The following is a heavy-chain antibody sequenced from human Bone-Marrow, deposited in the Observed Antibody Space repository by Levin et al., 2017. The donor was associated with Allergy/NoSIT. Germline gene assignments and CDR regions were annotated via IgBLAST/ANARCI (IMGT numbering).Heavy chain of an antibody. V-gene: IGHV3-30*18. Sequence: HPGGSLRLSCAASGFNFNAYGMHWVRQVPGMGLEWVASISDDGRKTYYADLVNGRFAISRHTAASSLFLEMSRLRSDDTAVYFCAKDIYETGSNWIDSWGQGTLVTVSS. CDR2: ISDDGRKT. J-gene: IGHJ5*01. CDR1: GFNFNAYG. CDR3: AKDIYETGSNWIDS. D-gene: IGHD1-1*01.